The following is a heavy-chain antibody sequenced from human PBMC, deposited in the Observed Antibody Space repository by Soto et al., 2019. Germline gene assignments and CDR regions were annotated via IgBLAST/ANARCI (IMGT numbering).Heavy chain of an antibody. CDR2: IYHSGST. Sequence: SDTLSRTCAVSGYSISSGYYWCCIRQPPGKGLEWIGSIYHSGSTYYNPSLKSRVTISVDTSKNQFSLKLSSVTAADTAVYYCARVREWVTTVTTYYFDYWGQGTLVTVSS. CDR3: ARVREWVTTVTTYYFDY. CDR1: GYSISSGYY. V-gene: IGHV4-38-2*01. D-gene: IGHD4-17*01. J-gene: IGHJ4*02.